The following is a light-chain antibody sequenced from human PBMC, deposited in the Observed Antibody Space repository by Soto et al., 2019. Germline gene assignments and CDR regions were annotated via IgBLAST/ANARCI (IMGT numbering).Light chain of an antibody. CDR3: QQYHSLPRT. CDR1: QSVSTNY. J-gene: IGKJ1*01. V-gene: IGKV3-20*01. CDR2: GAH. Sequence: ILFAQFPDPPALFPGGGAPPSCQASQSVSTNYLAWFQQKPGQAPRLLIYGAHIRAIGIADRFRGSGSGTEFTLTISRLEPEDFAVYYCQQYHSLPRTFGQGTKVDIK.